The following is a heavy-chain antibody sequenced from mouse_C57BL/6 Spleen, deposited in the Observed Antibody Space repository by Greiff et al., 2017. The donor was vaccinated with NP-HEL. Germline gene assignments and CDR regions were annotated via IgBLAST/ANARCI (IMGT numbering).Heavy chain of an antibody. CDR2: ISSGSSTI. J-gene: IGHJ4*01. Sequence: EVPRVESGGGLVQPGGSLQLSCAASGFTFSDYGMHWVRQAPEKGLEWVAYISSGSSTIYYADTVKGRFTISRDNAKNTLFLQMTSLRSEDTAMYYCARGQLRYYAMDYWGQGTSVTVSS. D-gene: IGHD6-1*01. CDR3: ARGQLRYYAMDY. V-gene: IGHV5-17*01. CDR1: GFTFSDYG.